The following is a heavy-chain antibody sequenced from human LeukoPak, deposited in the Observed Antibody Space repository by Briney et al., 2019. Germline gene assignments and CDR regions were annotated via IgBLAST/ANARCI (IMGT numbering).Heavy chain of an antibody. J-gene: IGHJ3*02. Sequence: PGGSLRLSCAASGFTFSSYAMRWVGQAPGRGLEWVSAIRASGGLRFYADSVKGRFTISRDNSKNTLYLQMNSLRAADTAVYYCARDPNGDYIGAFDMCGQGTKVTVSS. CDR1: GFTFSSYA. D-gene: IGHD4-17*01. CDR2: IRASGGLR. V-gene: IGHV3-23*01. CDR3: ARDPNGDYIGAFDM.